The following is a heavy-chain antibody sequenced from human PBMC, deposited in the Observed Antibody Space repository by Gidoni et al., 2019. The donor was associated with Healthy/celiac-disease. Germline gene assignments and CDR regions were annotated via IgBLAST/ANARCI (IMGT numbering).Heavy chain of an antibody. J-gene: IGHJ4*02. Sequence: QVQLVESGGGVVQPGRSLRLSCAASGFTFSSYAMHWVRQAQGKGMEGVAVITYDGSNKYYADSVKGRFTISREKSKNTLYLQMNSLRAEDTAVYYCARVEQVGVLRYFDWLLQLDYWGQGTLVTVSS. CDR1: GFTFSSYA. CDR3: ARVEQVGVLRYFDWLLQLDY. D-gene: IGHD3-9*01. V-gene: IGHV3-30*04. CDR2: ITYDGSNK.